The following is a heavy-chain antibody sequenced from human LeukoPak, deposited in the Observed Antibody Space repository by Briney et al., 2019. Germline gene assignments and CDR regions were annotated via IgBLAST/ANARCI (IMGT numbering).Heavy chain of an antibody. Sequence: GGSLRLSCAASGFTFSSYAMSWVRQAPGKGLVWVSAISSSGGRTDYADSVKGRFTISRDNSKHTLYLQMNSLRAEDTAVYYCAKGYRDYVWGSFGNEFNPWGQGTLVTVSS. D-gene: IGHD3-16*01. J-gene: IGHJ5*02. CDR2: ISSSGGRT. CDR1: GFTFSSYA. V-gene: IGHV3-23*01. CDR3: AKGYRDYVWGSFGNEFNP.